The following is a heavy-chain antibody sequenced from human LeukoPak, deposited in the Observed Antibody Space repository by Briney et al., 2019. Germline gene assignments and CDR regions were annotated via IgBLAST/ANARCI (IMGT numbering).Heavy chain of an antibody. D-gene: IGHD2-8*01. Sequence: GGSLRLSCAASGFTFSNYVMTWVRQAPGKGLEWVSAVSGSGGTTYYADSVKGRFTISRDNSKNTLYLQMNSLRAEDTAVYYCAKDRGRTIGGDFDYWGQGTLVTVSS. V-gene: IGHV3-23*01. CDR3: AKDRGRTIGGDFDY. J-gene: IGHJ4*02. CDR1: GFTFSNYV. CDR2: VSGSGGTT.